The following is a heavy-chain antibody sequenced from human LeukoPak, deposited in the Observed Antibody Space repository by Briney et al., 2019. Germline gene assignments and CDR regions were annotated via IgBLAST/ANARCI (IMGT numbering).Heavy chain of an antibody. D-gene: IGHD2-15*01. CDR1: GGSISSHY. CDR3: ARDYGGRELGHFDC. Sequence: KPSETLSLTCTVSGGSISSHYWSWIRQPPGKGLEWIGYIYYSGSTNYNPSLKSRVTISVDTSKNQFSLKLSSVTAADTAVYYCARDYGGRELGHFDCWAREPWSPSPQ. J-gene: IGHJ4*02. V-gene: IGHV4-59*11. CDR2: IYYSGST.